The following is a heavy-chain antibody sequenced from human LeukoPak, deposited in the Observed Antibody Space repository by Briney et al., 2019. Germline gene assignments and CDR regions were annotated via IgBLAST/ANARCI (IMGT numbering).Heavy chain of an antibody. Sequence: ASVKVSCKASGYTFKNYDINWVRQAPGQGLERMGWMNPNSGNTGFAQKFQDRVSMTRDTSINTAYMELTSLRSGDTAVYYCARATPGGLHGYSFDYWGQGTVVTVYS. D-gene: IGHD5-24*01. V-gene: IGHV1-8*02. CDR2: MNPNSGNT. J-gene: IGHJ4*02. CDR3: ARATPGGLHGYSFDY. CDR1: GYTFKNYD.